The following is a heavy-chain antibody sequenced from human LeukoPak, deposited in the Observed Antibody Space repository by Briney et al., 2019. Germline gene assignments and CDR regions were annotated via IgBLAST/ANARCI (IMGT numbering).Heavy chain of an antibody. D-gene: IGHD6-19*01. CDR1: GFTFSSYA. CDR2: ISYDGSNK. Sequence: GRSLRLSCAASGFTFSSYATHWVRQAPGKGLEWVAVISYDGSNKYHADSVKGRFTISRDNSKNTLYLQMNSLRAEDTAVYYCARPWSSGWPFDYWGQGTLVTVSS. J-gene: IGHJ4*02. CDR3: ARPWSSGWPFDY. V-gene: IGHV3-30*01.